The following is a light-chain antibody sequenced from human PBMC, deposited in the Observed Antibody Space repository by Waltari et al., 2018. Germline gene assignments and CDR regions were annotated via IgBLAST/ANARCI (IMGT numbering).Light chain of an antibody. V-gene: IGLV1-40*01. CDR3: QSYDSSLSGSV. J-gene: IGLJ2*01. CDR2: GNS. CDR1: SSNIGAGYD. Sequence: QSVLTQPPSVSGAPGQRVTISCTGSSSNIGAGYDVHWYQQLPGTAPKLLIYGNSNRPPGGPDRFSGSKSGTSASLAITGLQAEDEADYYCQSYDSSLSGSVFGGGTKLTVL.